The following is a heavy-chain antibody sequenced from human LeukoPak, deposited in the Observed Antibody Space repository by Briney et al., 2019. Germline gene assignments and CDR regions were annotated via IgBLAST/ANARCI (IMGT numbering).Heavy chain of an antibody. CDR3: ARAGLWELPRYAFDI. D-gene: IGHD1-26*01. CDR2: ISAYNGNT. Sequence: ASVKVSCKASGYTFTSYYMHWVRQAPGQGLEWMGWISAYNGNTNYAQKLQGRVTMTTDTSTSTAYMELRSLRSDDTAVYYCARAGLWELPRYAFDIWGQGTMVTVSS. J-gene: IGHJ3*02. CDR1: GYTFTSYY. V-gene: IGHV1-18*04.